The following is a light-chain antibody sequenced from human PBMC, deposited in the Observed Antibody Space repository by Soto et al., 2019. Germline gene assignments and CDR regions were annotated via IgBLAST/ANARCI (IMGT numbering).Light chain of an antibody. V-gene: IGLV1-44*01. Sequence: QSVLIQPPSASGPPGQRVTIPCSGTSSNIGTNSVNWYRQVPGTAPKLLIYNDSRRPSGVPDRFSGSKSGTSASLAISGLQSEDEAEYFCPAWDDSLNGVIIAGGTTATVL. CDR3: PAWDDSLNGVI. CDR1: SSNIGTNS. CDR2: NDS. J-gene: IGLJ2*01.